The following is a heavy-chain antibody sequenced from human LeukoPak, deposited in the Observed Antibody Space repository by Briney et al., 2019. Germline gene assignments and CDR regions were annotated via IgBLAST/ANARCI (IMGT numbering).Heavy chain of an antibody. CDR2: IHYSGST. J-gene: IGHJ4*02. CDR3: ARAAADTNSWYYFDY. CDR1: GDSISSGDHY. D-gene: IGHD2/OR15-2a*01. V-gene: IGHV4-30-4*01. Sequence: SQTLSLTCTVSGDSISSGDHYWSWIRQPPGKGLEWIEYIHYSGSTYYNPSVKSRVIISVAMSKNQFSLSLDSLTAADSAVYYCARAAADTNSWYYFDYWGQGTLVTVSS.